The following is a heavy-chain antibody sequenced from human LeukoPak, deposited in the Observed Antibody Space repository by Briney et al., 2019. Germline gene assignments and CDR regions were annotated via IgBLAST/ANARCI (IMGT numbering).Heavy chain of an antibody. CDR3: ARGPNYDYVWGSRNAFDI. CDR1: EFTFSYYN. J-gene: IGHJ3*02. V-gene: IGHV3-21*01. D-gene: IGHD3-16*01. Sequence: GGSLRLSCAASEFTFSYYNLNWVRQAPGKGLEWVSSISSSSSYIYYADSVKGRFTISRDNAKNSLYLQMNSLRAEDTAVYYCARGPNYDYVWGSRNAFDIWGQGTMVTVSS. CDR2: ISSSSSYI.